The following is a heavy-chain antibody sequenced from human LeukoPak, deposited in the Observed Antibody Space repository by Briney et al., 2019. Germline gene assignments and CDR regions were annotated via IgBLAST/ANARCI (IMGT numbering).Heavy chain of an antibody. D-gene: IGHD3-10*01. CDR3: ARDFTLGENWFDP. CDR2: INPNSGGT. J-gene: IGHJ5*02. Sequence: ASVKVSCKASGYTFTSYGISWVRQAPGQGLEWMGWINPNSGGTNYAQKFQGRVTMTRDTSISTAYMELSRLRSDDTAVYYCARDFTLGENWFDPWGQGTLVTVSS. V-gene: IGHV1-2*02. CDR1: GYTFTSYG.